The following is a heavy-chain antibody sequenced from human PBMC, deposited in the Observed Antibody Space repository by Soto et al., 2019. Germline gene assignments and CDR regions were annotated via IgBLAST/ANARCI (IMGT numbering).Heavy chain of an antibody. CDR1: GGSISSGGYY. CDR3: ASKESTGTYFDY. J-gene: IGHJ4*02. CDR2: IYYSGST. V-gene: IGHV4-31*03. Sequence: PSETLSLTCTVSGGSISSGGYYWSWIRQHPGKGLEWIGYIYYSGSTYYNPSLKSRVTISVDTSKNQFSLKLSSVTAADTAVYYCASKESTGTYFDYWGQGTLVTVSS. D-gene: IGHD1-1*01.